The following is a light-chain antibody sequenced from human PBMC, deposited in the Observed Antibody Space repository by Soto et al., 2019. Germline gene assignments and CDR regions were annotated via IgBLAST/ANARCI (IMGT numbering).Light chain of an antibody. CDR3: QQYNKWPSGT. CDR1: QSVTTN. CDR2: GAS. V-gene: IGKV3-15*01. Sequence: EIVMTQSPATLSVSPGESATLSCRASQSVTTNLAWYQQQPGQAPRLLIYGASTRATGIPARFSGSGSGTEFTLTISSLQSEDCAIYYCQQYNKWPSGTLCQGTRLEIK. J-gene: IGKJ5*01.